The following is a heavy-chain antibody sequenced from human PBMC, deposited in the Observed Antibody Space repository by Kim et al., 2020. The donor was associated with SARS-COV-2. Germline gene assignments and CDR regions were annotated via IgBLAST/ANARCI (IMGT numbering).Heavy chain of an antibody. CDR1: GYSFTHYP. J-gene: IGHJ4*01. D-gene: IGHD2-2*01. CDR2: IITNTGNP. CDR3: VRDLGYCNSISLSEDDY. V-gene: IGHV7-4-1*02. Sequence: ASVKVSCKTSGYSFTHYPMNWVRQAPGQGLEWMGWIITNTGNPVYAQAFTGRLVFSFDTSVSTAYLQISSLKAEDTAVYYCVRDLGYCNSISLSEDDYW.